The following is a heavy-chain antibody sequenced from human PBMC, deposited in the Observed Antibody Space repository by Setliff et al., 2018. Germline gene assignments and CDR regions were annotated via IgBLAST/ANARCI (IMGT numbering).Heavy chain of an antibody. V-gene: IGHV4-34*01. D-gene: IGHD3-10*01. CDR2: INHSGST. CDR3: ARVPHIWFGDLVTFDDAFDV. CDR1: SGSFSDHF. Sequence: SETLSLTCTVYSGSFSDHFWSWIRQPPGKGLEWIGEINHSGSTNYNPSLKSRVTISVDASKNQFSLKLTSVTAADTAVYFCARVPHIWFGDLVTFDDAFDVWGQGTMVTVSS. J-gene: IGHJ3*01.